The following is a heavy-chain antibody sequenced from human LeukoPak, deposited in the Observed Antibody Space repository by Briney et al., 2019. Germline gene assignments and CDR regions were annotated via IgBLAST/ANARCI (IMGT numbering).Heavy chain of an antibody. CDR1: GGSISSYY. CDR2: IYYSGST. V-gene: IGHV4-59*01. Sequence: ETLSLTCTFSGGSISSYYWSWIRQPPGTGLEWIGYIYYSGSTNYNPSLKSRVTISVDTSKNQFSLKLSSVTAADTAVYYCARDLRDSSGYYYEGYFDYWGQGTLVTVSS. J-gene: IGHJ4*02. D-gene: IGHD3-22*01. CDR3: ARDLRDSSGYYYEGYFDY.